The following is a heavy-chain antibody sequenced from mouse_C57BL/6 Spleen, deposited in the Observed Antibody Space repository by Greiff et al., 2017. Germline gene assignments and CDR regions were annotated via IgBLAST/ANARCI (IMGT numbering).Heavy chain of an antibody. V-gene: IGHV1-15*01. CDR1: GYTFTDYE. D-gene: IGHD2-12*01. J-gene: IGHJ3*01. Sequence: QVQLQQSGAELVRPGASVTLSCKASGYTFTDYEMHWVKQTPVHGLEWIGALDPETGGTAYNQKFKGKAILTADKSSSTAYMELRSLTSEDSAVYYCTDSPWFAYWGQGTLVTVSA. CDR2: LDPETGGT. CDR3: TDSPWFAY.